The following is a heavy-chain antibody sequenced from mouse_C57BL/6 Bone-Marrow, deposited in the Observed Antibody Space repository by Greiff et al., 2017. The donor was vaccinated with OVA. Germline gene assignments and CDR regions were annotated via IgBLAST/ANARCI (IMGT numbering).Heavy chain of an antibody. CDR2: TYWDDAK. J-gene: IGHJ1*03. CDR1: GFSLSTSGMG. V-gene: IGHV8-12*01. CDR3: AQYFDV. Sequence: QVTLKESGPGILQPSQSLSLSCSFSGFSLSTSGMGVSWIRQPSGKGLEWLAHTYWDDAKCYNTFLNCRITISNDTSRNQVFLKITSVDTADTATYYCAQYFDVWGTGTTVTVSS.